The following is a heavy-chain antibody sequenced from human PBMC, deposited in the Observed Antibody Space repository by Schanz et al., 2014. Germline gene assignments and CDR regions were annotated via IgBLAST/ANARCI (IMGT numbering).Heavy chain of an antibody. V-gene: IGHV3-11*05. CDR1: GFVFGDYY. CDR2: ISDSGTYT. J-gene: IGHJ4*02. CDR3: AKIERNED. Sequence: VQLVESGGGLVKPGGSLRLSCAASGFVFGDYYMTWIRQAPGKGLEWLSYISDSGTYTNYADSVKGRFTISRDNSKNTLYLQMNSLRPEDTAVYFCAKIERNEDWGQGTLVTVSS. D-gene: IGHD1-1*01.